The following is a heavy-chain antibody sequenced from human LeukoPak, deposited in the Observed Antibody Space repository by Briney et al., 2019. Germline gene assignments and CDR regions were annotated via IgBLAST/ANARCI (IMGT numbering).Heavy chain of an antibody. D-gene: IGHD2/OR15-2a*01. CDR3: SEDYFEPLDH. CDR2: LSYTGKT. V-gene: IGHV4-59*02. J-gene: IGHJ4*02. Sequence: SETLSLTCNVSGVSVSTAHWNWIRQRPGKGLEWIGCLSYTGKTDYNPSLKSRVSISLGSSNNHFSLKLTSVTAADTAVYYCSEDYFEPLDHWGQGILVTVSS. CDR1: GVSVSTAH.